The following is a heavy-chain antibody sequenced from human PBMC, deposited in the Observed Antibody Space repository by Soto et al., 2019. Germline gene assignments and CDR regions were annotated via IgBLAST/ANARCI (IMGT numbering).Heavy chain of an antibody. V-gene: IGHV3-30*18. D-gene: IGHD3-3*01. J-gene: IGHJ4*02. CDR3: AKESGYYTGEY. CDR1: GFTFSSYV. CDR2: IAYDGSNK. Sequence: GGSLRLSCAASGFTFSSYVMHWVRQAPGKGLEWVAVIAYDGSNKCYADAVKGRFTISRDNSKNTLYLQMNSLRAEDTAVYYCAKESGYYTGEYWGQGTLVTGSA.